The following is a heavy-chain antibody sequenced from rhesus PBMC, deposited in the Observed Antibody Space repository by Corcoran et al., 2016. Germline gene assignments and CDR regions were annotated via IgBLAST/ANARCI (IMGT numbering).Heavy chain of an antibody. CDR2: IYGSSGGT. CDR1: GYSISSGYD. D-gene: IGHD5-36*01. CDR3: ARDRATVDFDY. J-gene: IGHJ4*01. Sequence: QVQLQESGPGVVKPSETLSLTCAVSGYSISSGYDWSWIRQHPGKGLVWIGDIYGSSGGTNYNPSLTNRCTIAKETAKNQVFLKLSSVTAADTDVYYCARDRATVDFDYGGQGGLVTVSS. V-gene: IGHV4-76*01.